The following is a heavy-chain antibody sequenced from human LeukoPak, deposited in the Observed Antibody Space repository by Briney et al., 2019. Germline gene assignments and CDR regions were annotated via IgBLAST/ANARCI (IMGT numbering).Heavy chain of an antibody. D-gene: IGHD6-19*01. CDR3: ARDGSGWARDAFDI. CDR1: GFTFSSYD. Sequence: GGSLRLSCAASGFTFSSYDLSWVRQAPGKGLECVSAIRRGVGSTYYADSVKGRFTISRDNSKNTLYLQMNNLRADDTAVYYCARDGSGWARDAFDIWGQGTMVTVSS. CDR2: IRRGVGST. V-gene: IGHV3-23*01. J-gene: IGHJ3*02.